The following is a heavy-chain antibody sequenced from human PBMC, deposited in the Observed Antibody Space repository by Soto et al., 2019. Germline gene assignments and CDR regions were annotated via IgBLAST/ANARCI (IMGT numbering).Heavy chain of an antibody. Sequence: EVQLVESGGGLVQPGASLRLSCTASGFTFSSYGMNWVRQAPGKGLDWISYISSSGTTAYYADSVKGRFTVSRDNAKNSLHLQMNSLRDEDTAVYYCARATGQWPDAFDIWGQGTMATVSS. CDR1: GFTFSSYG. J-gene: IGHJ3*02. CDR2: ISSSGTTA. D-gene: IGHD6-19*01. CDR3: ARATGQWPDAFDI. V-gene: IGHV3-48*02.